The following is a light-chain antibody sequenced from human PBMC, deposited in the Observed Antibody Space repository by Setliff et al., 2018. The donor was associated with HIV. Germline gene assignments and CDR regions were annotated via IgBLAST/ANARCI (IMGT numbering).Light chain of an antibody. CDR3: SSYSRLNTPPFA. CDR2: DVS. Sequence: SVLTQPASVSGSPGQSITISCLGTGSDIGAFDYVAWYQQVPDKAPKVILYDVSSRPSGVSNRFSGSKSGNTASLTISVLEAEDEADYFCSSYSRLNTPPFAFGAGTKVTVL. CDR1: GSDIGAFDY. J-gene: IGLJ1*01. V-gene: IGLV2-14*03.